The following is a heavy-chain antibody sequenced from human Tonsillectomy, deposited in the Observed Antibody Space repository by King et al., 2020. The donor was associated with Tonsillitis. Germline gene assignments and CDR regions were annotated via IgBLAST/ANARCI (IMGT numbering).Heavy chain of an antibody. J-gene: IGHJ5*01. CDR3: ARPSIAVAGRGWFDS. V-gene: IGHV4-39*01. CDR2: IYYSGTT. Sequence: LQLQESGPGLVKPSETLTLTCTVSSGSLSSRSYYGGWIRQPPGKRLEWIGTIYYSGTTYYNPALNSRVTISGDMSKNQFSLKLTSVTAADPAVYYCARPSIAVAGRGWFDSWGQGTLVTVSS. CDR1: SGSLSSRSYY. D-gene: IGHD6-19*01.